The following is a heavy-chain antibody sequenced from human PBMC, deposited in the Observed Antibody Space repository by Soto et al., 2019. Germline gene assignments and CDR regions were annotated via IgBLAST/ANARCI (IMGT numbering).Heavy chain of an antibody. CDR3: ARDAPRYCVSSSCSTGFDP. V-gene: IGHV3-43D*04. D-gene: IGHD2-2*01. CDR1: GFTFDAYG. Sequence: EVQLVESGGIAVQPGGSLRLSCAASGFTFDAYGFHLVRQPPGKGLEWVSLISWDGGTTFYADSVKGRFTVSRDNNKNSVYLQMNSLRLEDSALYYCARDAPRYCVSSSCSTGFDPWGQGTLVTVSS. CDR2: ISWDGGTT. J-gene: IGHJ5*02.